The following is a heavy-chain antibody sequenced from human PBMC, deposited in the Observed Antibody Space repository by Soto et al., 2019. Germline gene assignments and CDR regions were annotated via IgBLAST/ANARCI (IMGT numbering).Heavy chain of an antibody. Sequence: QLQLQESGPGLVKPSETLSLTCSVSGGSIRNNIYYWGWIRQPPGQGLEWIATVHYSGSTYYTPSLKSRVTISADTSNNQFSLRLNSVTAADTAVYYCARQHYYDSSGYYTWTWGQGTLVTVSS. CDR1: GGSIRNNIYY. CDR3: ARQHYYDSSGYYTWT. J-gene: IGHJ5*02. D-gene: IGHD3-22*01. CDR2: VHYSGST. V-gene: IGHV4-39*01.